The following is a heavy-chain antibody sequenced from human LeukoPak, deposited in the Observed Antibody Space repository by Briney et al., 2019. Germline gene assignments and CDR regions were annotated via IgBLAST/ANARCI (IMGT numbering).Heavy chain of an antibody. CDR1: GGSISSGSYF. CDR3: AREGPGNDPSDYVWGSSRRGGPFDY. Sequence: PSETLSLTCTVSGGSISSGSYFWSWIRQPAGKGLEWIGRIYTSGSTNYNPSLKSRVTISVDTSKNHLSLKLISVTAADTPVYYCAREGPGNDPSDYVWGSSRRGGPFDYWGQGTLVTASS. V-gene: IGHV4-61*02. CDR2: IYTSGST. J-gene: IGHJ4*02. D-gene: IGHD3-16*02.